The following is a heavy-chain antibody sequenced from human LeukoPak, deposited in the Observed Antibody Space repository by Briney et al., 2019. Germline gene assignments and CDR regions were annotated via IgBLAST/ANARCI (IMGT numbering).Heavy chain of an antibody. CDR3: ARGSAVGATESLGFDY. D-gene: IGHD1-26*01. CDR1: GYTFTGYY. CDR2: INPKSGDT. Sequence: GASVKVSCKASGYTFTGYYMHWVRQAPGQGLEWLGWINPKSGDTNYAQKFQGRVTMTRDTSISTAYMELSRLRSDGTAVYYCARGSAVGATESLGFDYWGQGNPVTVSS. J-gene: IGHJ4*02. V-gene: IGHV1-2*02.